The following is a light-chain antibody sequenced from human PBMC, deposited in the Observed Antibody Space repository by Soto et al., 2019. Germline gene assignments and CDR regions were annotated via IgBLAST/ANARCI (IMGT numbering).Light chain of an antibody. Sequence: QSALTQPASVSGSPGQSITISCTGTSSDVGGYNYVSWYQQHPGKAPKLMIYEVSNRPSGVSNRFSGSKSGNTAPLTISGPQAEDEADYSCSSYTSSSTPYVFGTGTKVTVL. V-gene: IGLV2-14*01. CDR3: SSYTSSSTPYV. J-gene: IGLJ1*01. CDR1: SSDVGGYNY. CDR2: EVS.